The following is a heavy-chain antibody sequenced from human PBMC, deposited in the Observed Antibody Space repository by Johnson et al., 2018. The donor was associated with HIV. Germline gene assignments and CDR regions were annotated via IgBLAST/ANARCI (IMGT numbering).Heavy chain of an antibody. J-gene: IGHJ3*02. Sequence: VQLVESGGGVVQPGRSLTLSCAPSGFAFSTYAMHWVRQAPGKGLEWVAVISYHGSDKIYADSVKGRFTVSRDNSKNTLDLQMSSLRPDDTAMYYCARESLLITPRRDDAFDIWGQGTMVTVSS. CDR3: ARESLLITPRRDDAFDI. CDR1: GFAFSTYA. V-gene: IGHV3-30-3*01. CDR2: ISYHGSDK. D-gene: IGHD6-6*01.